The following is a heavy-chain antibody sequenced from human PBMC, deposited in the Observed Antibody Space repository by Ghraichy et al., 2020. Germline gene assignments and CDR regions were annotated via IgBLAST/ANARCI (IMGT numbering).Heavy chain of an antibody. J-gene: IGHJ4*02. Sequence: WGGVGQPPGKGLEWIGSFYYTLSTYYNPSLKSRVTISVDTSKNQFSLKLSSVTAADTAAYYCARGAQVGTAEKTFDYWGQGTLVTVSS. CDR3: ARGAQVGTAEKTFDY. CDR2: FYYTLST. D-gene: IGHD1-7*01. V-gene: IGHV4-39*01.